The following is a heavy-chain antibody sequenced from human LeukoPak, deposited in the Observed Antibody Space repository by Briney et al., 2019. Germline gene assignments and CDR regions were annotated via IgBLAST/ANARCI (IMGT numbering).Heavy chain of an antibody. Sequence: GGSLRLSCAASGFTFSSCSMNWVRQAPGKGLEWVSSVDGRSGDTFHADSVKGRFTISRDIPKNSLYLQMNSLRAEDTAVYYCAREGYSHQDFDYWGQGTLVTVSS. D-gene: IGHD5-18*01. V-gene: IGHV3-21*01. CDR2: VDGRSGDT. J-gene: IGHJ4*02. CDR1: GFTFSSCS. CDR3: AREGYSHQDFDY.